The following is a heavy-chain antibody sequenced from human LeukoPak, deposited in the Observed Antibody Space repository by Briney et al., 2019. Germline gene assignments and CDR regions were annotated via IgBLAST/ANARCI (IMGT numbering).Heavy chain of an antibody. CDR2: IYYSGST. J-gene: IGHJ4*02. Sequence: SETLSLTCTVSGGSISSSSYYWGWIRRPPGKGLEWIGSIYYSGSTYYNPSLKSRVTISVDTSKNQFSLKLSSVTAADTAVYYCARRAFGSSWYYWGQGTLVTVSS. CDR3: ARRAFGSSWYY. D-gene: IGHD6-13*01. CDR1: GGSISSSSYY. V-gene: IGHV4-39*01.